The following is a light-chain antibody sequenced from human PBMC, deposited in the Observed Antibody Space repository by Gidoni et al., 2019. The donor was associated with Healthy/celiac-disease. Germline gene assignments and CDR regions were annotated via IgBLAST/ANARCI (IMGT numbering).Light chain of an antibody. CDR1: SLRSYY. CDR2: GKN. Sequence: SSELTQDPAVSVALGQTVRITCQGDSLRSYYASWYQQKPGQAPVLVIYGKNNRPSVIPDRFSGSSSGNTASLTITGAQAEDEADYYCNSRDSSGNPFGGGTKLTVL. V-gene: IGLV3-19*01. CDR3: NSRDSSGNP. J-gene: IGLJ2*01.